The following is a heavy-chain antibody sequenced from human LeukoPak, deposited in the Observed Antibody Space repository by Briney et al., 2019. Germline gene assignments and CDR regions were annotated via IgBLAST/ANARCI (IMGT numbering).Heavy chain of an antibody. D-gene: IGHD3-22*01. Sequence: GGSLRLSCTASGFTLSSFGMHWVRQAPGKGLEWVAVIWYDGNNKYYADSVKGRFTISRDNSKNTLYLQMNSLRAEDTAVYYCARGDYYDSSGYSQYFQHWGQGTLVTVSS. J-gene: IGHJ1*01. CDR3: ARGDYYDSSGYSQYFQH. CDR2: IWYDGNNK. CDR1: GFTLSSFG. V-gene: IGHV3-33*01.